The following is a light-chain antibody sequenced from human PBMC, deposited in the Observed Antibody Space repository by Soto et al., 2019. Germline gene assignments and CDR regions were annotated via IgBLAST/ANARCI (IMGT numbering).Light chain of an antibody. CDR3: LLYYDGGHVV. CDR1: TGAVTSGHS. V-gene: IGLV7-43*01. CDR2: STN. J-gene: IGLJ2*01. Sequence: QTVVTQEPSLTVSPGGTVTLTCASSTGAVTSGHSPNWVQQKPGQAPRSLIYSTNNEQSWTPARFSGSLLGDKAALTLSGVQPEDEADYYCLLYYDGGHVVFGGGTKLTVL.